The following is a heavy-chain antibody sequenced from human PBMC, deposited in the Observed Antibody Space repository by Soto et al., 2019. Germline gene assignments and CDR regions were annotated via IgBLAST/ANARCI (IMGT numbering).Heavy chain of an antibody. CDR2: INPSAGST. Sequence: GASVKVSCKASGYAFSSPYIHWVRQAPGQGPEWMGRINPSAGSTTYAQKFQGRVTMTRDTSTSTVYMELSSLRSEDTAVYYCTSYRLDSLGQGTPVTGSS. D-gene: IGHD3-16*01. J-gene: IGHJ4*02. CDR1: GYAFSSPY. V-gene: IGHV1-46*01. CDR3: TSYRLDS.